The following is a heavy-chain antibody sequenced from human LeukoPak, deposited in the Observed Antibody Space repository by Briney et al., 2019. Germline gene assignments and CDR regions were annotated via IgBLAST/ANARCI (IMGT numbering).Heavy chain of an antibody. J-gene: IGHJ4*02. D-gene: IGHD2-8*02. V-gene: IGHV4-39*07. CDR2: IYYSGST. CDR1: GGSISSSSYY. CDR3: ARYGWGKSDY. Sequence: PSETLSLTCTVSGGSISSSSYYWGWIRQPPGKGLEWIGSIYYSGSTYNNPSLKSRVTISVDTSKNQFSLKVSSVTAADTAVYYCARYGWGKSDYWGQGTLVTVSS.